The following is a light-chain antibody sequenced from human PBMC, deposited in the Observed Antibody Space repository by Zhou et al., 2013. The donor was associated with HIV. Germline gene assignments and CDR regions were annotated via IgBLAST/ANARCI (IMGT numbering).Light chain of an antibody. CDR3: QQYQGLPYS. CDR2: KAS. CDR1: QGISSW. Sequence: DIQMTQSPSSVSASVGDRVTITCRASQGISSWVAWYQQKPGKAPKFLIYKASTLESGVSSRFSGSGSGTEFTLTISSLQPDDFATYYCQQYQGLPYSFGQGTNLEFK. J-gene: IGKJ2*03. V-gene: IGKV1-5*03.